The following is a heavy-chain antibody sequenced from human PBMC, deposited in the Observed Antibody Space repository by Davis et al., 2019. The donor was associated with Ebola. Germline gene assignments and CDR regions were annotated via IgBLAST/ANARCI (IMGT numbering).Heavy chain of an antibody. J-gene: IGHJ4*02. Sequence: PGGSLRLSCKGSGYKFSNSWIGWLRQMPGKGLEFMGIIYPNDSDTRYSPSFEGHVTITVDKSVDTAYLQWRSLRASDSAMYYCARTSGAPWGQGTLVTVSS. CDR3: ARTSGAP. CDR1: GYKFSNSW. V-gene: IGHV5-51*01. CDR2: IYPNDSDT.